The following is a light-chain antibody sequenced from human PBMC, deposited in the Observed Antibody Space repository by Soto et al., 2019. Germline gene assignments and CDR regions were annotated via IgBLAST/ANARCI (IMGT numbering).Light chain of an antibody. CDR2: WAS. Sequence: DIVMTQSPDSLAVSLGERATINWKSSQSVLYSSNNKNYLAWYQQKPGQPPKLLIYWASTRESGVPDRFSGSGSGTDFTLTISSLQAEDVSVYYCQQYYSTPQTFGQWTKVEIK. V-gene: IGKV4-1*01. CDR1: QSVLYSSNNKNY. J-gene: IGKJ1*01. CDR3: QQYYSTPQT.